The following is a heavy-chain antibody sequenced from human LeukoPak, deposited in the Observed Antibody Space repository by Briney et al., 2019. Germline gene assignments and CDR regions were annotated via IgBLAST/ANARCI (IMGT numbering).Heavy chain of an antibody. Sequence: SQTLSLTCTVSGGSISSGGYYWRWIRQHPGKGLEWIGYIYYSGSTYYNPSLKSRVTISVDTSKNQFSLKLSSVTAADTAVYYCASAPDSYYYHGMDVWGQGTTVTVSS. CDR1: GGSISSGGYY. D-gene: IGHD3-22*01. V-gene: IGHV4-31*03. CDR2: IYYSGST. J-gene: IGHJ6*02. CDR3: ASAPDSYYYHGMDV.